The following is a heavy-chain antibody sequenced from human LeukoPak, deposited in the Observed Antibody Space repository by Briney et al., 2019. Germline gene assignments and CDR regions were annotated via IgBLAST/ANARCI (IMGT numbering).Heavy chain of an antibody. Sequence: PGGSLRLSCAASGFNLNYYWLGWVRQAPGKGLEWVALIHHDESEKYYVDSVKGRFSISRDDAKSSVYLQMDSLRVDDTAVYYCSRWVSQYYFDYWGQGALVSVSS. J-gene: IGHJ4*02. CDR1: GFNLNYYW. CDR2: IHHDESEK. D-gene: IGHD5-24*01. V-gene: IGHV3-7*01. CDR3: SRWVSQYYFDY.